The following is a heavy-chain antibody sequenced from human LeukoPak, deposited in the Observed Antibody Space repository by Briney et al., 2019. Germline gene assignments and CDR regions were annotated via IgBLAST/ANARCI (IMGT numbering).Heavy chain of an antibody. CDR2: ISGSGGST. CDR3: VKLYNPYYDILTGYYRDAFDI. Sequence: PGGSLRLSCAASGFTFSSYAMSWVRQAPGKGLEWVSAISGSGGSTYYADSVKGRFTISRDNSKNTLYLQMNSLRAEDTAVYYCVKLYNPYYDILTGYYRDAFDIWGQGTMVTVSS. J-gene: IGHJ3*02. D-gene: IGHD3-9*01. CDR1: GFTFSSYA. V-gene: IGHV3-23*01.